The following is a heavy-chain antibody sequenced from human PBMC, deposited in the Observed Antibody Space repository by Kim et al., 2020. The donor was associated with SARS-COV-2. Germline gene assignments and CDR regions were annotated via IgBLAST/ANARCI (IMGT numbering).Heavy chain of an antibody. CDR2: IYSGGSST. V-gene: IGHV3-23*03. Sequence: GGSLRLSCAASGFTFSSYAMSWVRQAPGKGLEWVSVIYSGGSSTYYADSVKGRFTISRDNSKNTLYLQMNSLRAEDTAVYYCAKSLGGLSYYGSGPWGQGTLVTVSS. J-gene: IGHJ5*02. CDR3: AKSLGGLSYYGSGP. CDR1: GFTFSSYA. D-gene: IGHD3-10*01.